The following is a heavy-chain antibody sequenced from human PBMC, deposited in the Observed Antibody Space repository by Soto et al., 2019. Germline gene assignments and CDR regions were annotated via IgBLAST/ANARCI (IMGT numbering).Heavy chain of an antibody. Sequence: PGGSLRLSCAASGFTFSSYWMHWVRQAPGKGLVWVSRISGDGSSTTYADSVKGRFIISRDNSKNTLYLQMNSLRAEDTAVYYCAKDSIVGATALAYWGQGTLVTVSS. D-gene: IGHD1-26*01. J-gene: IGHJ4*02. CDR1: GFTFSSYW. CDR3: AKDSIVGATALAY. V-gene: IGHV3-74*01. CDR2: ISGDGSST.